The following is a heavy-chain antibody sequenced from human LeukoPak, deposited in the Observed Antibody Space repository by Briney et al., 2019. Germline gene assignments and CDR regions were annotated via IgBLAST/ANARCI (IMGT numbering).Heavy chain of an antibody. J-gene: IGHJ3*02. CDR1: GFTFSSYA. Sequence: GGSLRLSCAASGFTFSSYAMSWVRQAPGKGLEWVSSISSSSSYIYYADSVKGRFTISRDNAKNSLYLQMNSLRAEDTAVYYCAREYDFWSGGLYAFDIWGQGTMVTVSS. CDR3: AREYDFWSGGLYAFDI. CDR2: ISSSSSYI. D-gene: IGHD3-3*01. V-gene: IGHV3-21*01.